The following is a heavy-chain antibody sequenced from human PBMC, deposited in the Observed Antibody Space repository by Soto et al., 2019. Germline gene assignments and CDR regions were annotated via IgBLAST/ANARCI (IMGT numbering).Heavy chain of an antibody. CDR1: GFTFGIYA. D-gene: IGHD2-15*01. J-gene: IGHJ4*02. Sequence: EVQLLESGGDLVQPGGSLRLSCAASGFTFGIYAMTWVRQAPGKGLEWVSTISATGGSTFYADSVKGRFTISRDNSKNTRYLQMHSLRAEDTAIYYCAKDLSSYYYFDFWGQGTLVTVSS. CDR2: ISATGGST. CDR3: AKDLSSYYYFDF. V-gene: IGHV3-23*01.